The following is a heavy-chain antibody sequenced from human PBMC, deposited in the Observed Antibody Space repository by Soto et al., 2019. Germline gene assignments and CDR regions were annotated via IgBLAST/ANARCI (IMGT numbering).Heavy chain of an antibody. CDR1: GFTVSSNY. V-gene: IGHV3-53*01. Sequence: GGSLRLSCAASGFTVSSNYMSWVRQAPGKGLEWVSVIYSGGSTYYADSVKGRFTISRDNSKNTLYLQMNSLRAEDTAVYYCARPYSSGWYGSGAFDIWGQGTMGTVSS. CDR3: ARPYSSGWYGSGAFDI. CDR2: IYSGGST. J-gene: IGHJ3*02. D-gene: IGHD6-19*01.